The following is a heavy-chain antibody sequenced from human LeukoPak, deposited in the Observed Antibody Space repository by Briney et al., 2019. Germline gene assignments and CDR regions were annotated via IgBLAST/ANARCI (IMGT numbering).Heavy chain of an antibody. CDR3: AIAYGLDV. CDR2: INGDGSDR. J-gene: IGHJ6*02. Sequence: GGSLRLSCAASGFTFSSYSMNWVRQAPGKGLEWVASINGDGSDRYYMDSLKGRFTISRDNAKNSLYLQMDSLRVEDTAIYYCAIAYGLDVWGQGTTVTVSS. V-gene: IGHV3-7*03. CDR1: GFTFSSYS.